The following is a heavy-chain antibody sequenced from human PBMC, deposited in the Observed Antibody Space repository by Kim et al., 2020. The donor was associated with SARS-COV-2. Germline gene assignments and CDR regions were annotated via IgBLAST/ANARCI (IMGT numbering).Heavy chain of an antibody. J-gene: IGHJ6*02. CDR3: ARSGGNYDFWSGYYPNYYYYGMDV. CDR1: GYSFTSYW. Sequence: GESLKISCKGSGYSFTSYWISWVRQMPGKGLEWMGRIDPSDSYTNYSPSFQGHVTISADKSISTAYLQWSSLKASDTAMYYCARSGGNYDFWSGYYPNYYYYGMDVWGQGTTVTVSS. CDR2: IDPSDSYT. D-gene: IGHD3-3*01. V-gene: IGHV5-10-1*01.